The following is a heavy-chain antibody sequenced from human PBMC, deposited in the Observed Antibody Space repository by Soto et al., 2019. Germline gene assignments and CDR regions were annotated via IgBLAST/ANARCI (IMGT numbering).Heavy chain of an antibody. CDR1: GYTFTGYD. D-gene: IGHD2-15*01. V-gene: IGHV1-2*02. J-gene: IGHJ3*02. Sequence: QVQLVESRAEVKKPGASVKVSCKASGYTFTGYDMHWVRQAPGQGLEWMGWINPNSGGTNYAQKFQGRVTMTRDTSISTAYTELSRLRSDDTAVYYCARDGDIVVVVGGFAFDIWGQGTMVTVSS. CDR3: ARDGDIVVVVGGFAFDI. CDR2: INPNSGGT.